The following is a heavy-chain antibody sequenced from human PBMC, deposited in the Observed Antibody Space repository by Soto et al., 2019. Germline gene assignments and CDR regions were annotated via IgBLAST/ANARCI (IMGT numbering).Heavy chain of an antibody. CDR2: IYYSGST. CDR1: GGSISSGGYY. CDR3: ARDPGYCSGGSCNWFDP. V-gene: IGHV4-31*03. J-gene: IGHJ5*02. D-gene: IGHD2-15*01. Sequence: LSLTCTVSGGSISSGGYYWSWIRQHPGKGLEWIGYIYYSGSTYYNPSLKSRVTISVGTSKNQFSLKLSSVTAADTAVYYCARDPGYCSGGSCNWFDPWGQGTLVTVSS.